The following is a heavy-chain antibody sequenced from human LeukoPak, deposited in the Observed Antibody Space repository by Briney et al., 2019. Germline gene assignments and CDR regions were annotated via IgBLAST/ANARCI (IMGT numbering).Heavy chain of an antibody. D-gene: IGHD3-22*01. CDR3: AKAPTMIAHVIDY. CDR2: IRYDGGNK. Sequence: GGSLRLSCAASGFTFSSYGMHWVRQAPGKGLEWVSFIRYDGGNKYYADSVKGRFTISRDNSKNTLYLQMNSLRAEDTAVYYCAKAPTMIAHVIDYWGQGTLVTVSS. J-gene: IGHJ4*02. V-gene: IGHV3-30*02. CDR1: GFTFSSYG.